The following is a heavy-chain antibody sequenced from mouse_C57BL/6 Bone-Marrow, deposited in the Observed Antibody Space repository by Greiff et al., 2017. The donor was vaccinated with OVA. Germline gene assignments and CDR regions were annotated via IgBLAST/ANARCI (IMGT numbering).Heavy chain of an antibody. V-gene: IGHV1-4*01. CDR2: INPSRGYT. CDR1: GYTFTSYT. J-gene: IGHJ3*01. Sequence: QVQLQQSGAELARPGASVKMSCKASGYTFTSYTRHWVKQRPGQGLEWIGYINPSRGYTKYNQKFKDKATLPADKSSSTAYMQLSSLTSEDCAGHYCAREKLRLRSAYWGQGTLVTVSA. D-gene: IGHD3-2*02. CDR3: AREKLRLRSAY.